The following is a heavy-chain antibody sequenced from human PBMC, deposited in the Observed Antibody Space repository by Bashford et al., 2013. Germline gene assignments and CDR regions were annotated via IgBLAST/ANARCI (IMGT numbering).Heavy chain of an antibody. J-gene: IGHJ4*02. CDR3: AKDEHCTGGGCYGPFDS. CDR1: DSLQNLC. V-gene: IGHV3-30-3*02. CDR2: HHMMEYK. D-gene: IGHD2-8*02. Sequence: GSLRSLCSSDSLQNLCYALGRQAPGKGLEWWQLHHMMEYKYHADSVKGRFTITRDNSKNSLYLQMDSLRSEDTALYYCAKDEHCTGGGCYGPFDSWGQGTLVTVSS.